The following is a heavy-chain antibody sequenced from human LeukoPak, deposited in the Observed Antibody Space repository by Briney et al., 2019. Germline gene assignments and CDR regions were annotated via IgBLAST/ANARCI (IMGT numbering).Heavy chain of an antibody. CDR2: ISGSGGST. J-gene: IGHJ4*02. D-gene: IGHD3-16*01. Sequence: PGGPLRLSCAASGFTFSSYAMSWVRQAPGKGLEWVSAISGSGGSTYYADSVKGRFTISRDNSKNTLYLQMNSLRAEDTAVYYCAKTLNGRVDYVWGSYPHGDYWGQGTLVTVSS. CDR1: GFTFSSYA. CDR3: AKTLNGRVDYVWGSYPHGDY. V-gene: IGHV3-23*01.